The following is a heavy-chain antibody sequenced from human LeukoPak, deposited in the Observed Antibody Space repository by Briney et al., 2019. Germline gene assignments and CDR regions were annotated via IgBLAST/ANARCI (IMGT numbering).Heavy chain of an antibody. Sequence: QSSETLSLTCTVSGGSISSSSYYWGWIRQPPGKGLEWIGSIYYSGSTYYNPSLKSRVTISVDTSKNQFSLKLGSVTAADTAVYYCARQLNLLRYFDWLFDYWGQGTLVTVSS. CDR3: ARQLNLLRYFDWLFDY. CDR1: GGSISSSSYY. J-gene: IGHJ4*02. V-gene: IGHV4-39*01. CDR2: IYYSGST. D-gene: IGHD3-9*01.